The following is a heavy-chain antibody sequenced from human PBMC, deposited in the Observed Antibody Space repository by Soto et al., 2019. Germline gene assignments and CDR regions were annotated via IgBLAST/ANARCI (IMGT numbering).Heavy chain of an antibody. CDR2: IYYSGST. D-gene: IGHD1-1*01. CDR3: ARDSLGLDRRRDYFDY. CDR1: GGSISSYY. J-gene: IGHJ4*02. Sequence: PSETLSLTCTVSGGSISSYYWSWIRQPPGKGLEWIGYIYYSGSTNYNPSLKSRVTISVDTSKNQFSLKLSSVTAADTAVYYCARDSLGLDRRRDYFDYWGQGTLVTVSS. V-gene: IGHV4-59*12.